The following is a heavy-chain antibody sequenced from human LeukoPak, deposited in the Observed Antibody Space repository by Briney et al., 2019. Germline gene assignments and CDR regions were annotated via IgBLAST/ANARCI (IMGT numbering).Heavy chain of an antibody. J-gene: IGHJ5*02. D-gene: IGHD4-17*01. CDR2: IHTSGDT. V-gene: IGHV3-53*01. CDR1: GLTASHNY. CDR3: IVFGDSNH. Sequence: GGSLRLSCAASGLTASHNYVSWVRQAPGKGREWVSAIHTSGDTCYADSVKGRFTISGDTSKNTLYLQINSLRVEDTAVYYCIVFGDSNHWGQGTLVTVSS.